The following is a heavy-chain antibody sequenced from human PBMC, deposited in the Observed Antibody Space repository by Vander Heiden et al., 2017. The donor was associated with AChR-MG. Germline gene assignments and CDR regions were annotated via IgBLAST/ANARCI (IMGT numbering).Heavy chain of an antibody. J-gene: IGHJ5*02. Sequence: QVQLVQSGAEVKKPGASVKVSCKASGYTFTSYDINWVRQATGQGLEWMGWMNPNSGNTGYAQKFQGRVTMTRNTSISTAYMELSSLRSEDTAVYYCARGPYYDFWSGYYREGWFDPWGQGTLVTVSS. CDR3: ARGPYYDFWSGYYREGWFDP. D-gene: IGHD3-3*01. V-gene: IGHV1-8*01. CDR2: MNPNSGNT. CDR1: GYTFTSYD.